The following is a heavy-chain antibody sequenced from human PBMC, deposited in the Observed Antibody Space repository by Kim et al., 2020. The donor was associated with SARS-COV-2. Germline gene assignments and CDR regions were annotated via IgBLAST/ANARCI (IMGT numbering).Heavy chain of an antibody. CDR2: INHSGST. V-gene: IGHV4-34*01. J-gene: IGHJ3*02. CDR3: AREVYVWGSYRYRDAFDI. CDR1: GGSFSGYY. Sequence: SETLSLTCAVYGGSFSGYYWSWIRQPPRKGLEWIGEINHSGSTNYNPSLKSRVTISVDTSKNQFSLKLSSVTAADTAVYYCAREVYVWGSYRYRDAFDI. D-gene: IGHD3-16*02.